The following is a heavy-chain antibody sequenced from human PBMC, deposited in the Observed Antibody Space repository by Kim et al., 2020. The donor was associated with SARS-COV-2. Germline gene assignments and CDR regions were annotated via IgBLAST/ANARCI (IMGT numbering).Heavy chain of an antibody. CDR2: IYPGDSDT. CDR1: GYSFNTYW. J-gene: IGHJ5*02. Sequence: GESLKISCKGSGYSFNTYWIGWVRQMPGKGLEWMGIIYPGDSDTRYNPSFQGRVTISADESISTAYSQWSSLKASDTAMYYCARSAPGIAVANWLDPWGQGPLVTVSS. D-gene: IGHD6-19*01. CDR3: ARSAPGIAVANWLDP. V-gene: IGHV5-51*01.